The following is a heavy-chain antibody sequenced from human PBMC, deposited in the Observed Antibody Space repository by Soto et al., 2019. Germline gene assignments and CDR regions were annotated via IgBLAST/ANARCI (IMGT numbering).Heavy chain of an antibody. V-gene: IGHV3-53*01. J-gene: IGHJ5*02. CDR3: ARELPPDL. Sequence: VGSLRLSCAASGFTVSSKYMNWVRQAPGKGLEWVSIIWSAGLTYYADSVRGRFTISRDISKNILFLQMNNLRAEDSAIYYCARELPPDLWGQGTLVTVSS. CDR1: GFTVSSKY. D-gene: IGHD2-15*01. CDR2: IWSAGLT.